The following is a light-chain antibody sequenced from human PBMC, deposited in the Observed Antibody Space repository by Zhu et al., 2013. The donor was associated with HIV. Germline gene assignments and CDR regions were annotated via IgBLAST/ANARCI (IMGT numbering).Light chain of an antibody. CDR1: QNVNTW. CDR2: KAS. CDR3: QQYKTYSWT. V-gene: IGKV1-5*03. J-gene: IGKJ4*01. Sequence: DIQMTQSPSTLSASVGDRVTITCRASQNVNTWVAWYQQKPGSGPKLLISKASTLEGGVPSRFSGSGSGAEFTLTINGLQPDDFATYFCQQYKTYSWTFGEGPSW.